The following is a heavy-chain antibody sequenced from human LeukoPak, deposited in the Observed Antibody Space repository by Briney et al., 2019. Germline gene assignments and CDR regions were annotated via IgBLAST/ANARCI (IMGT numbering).Heavy chain of an antibody. D-gene: IGHD2-2*01. V-gene: IGHV4-34*01. CDR3: ARFFLPAAYNWFDP. Sequence: SETLSLTCAVYGGSFSGYYWSWIRQPPGKGLEWIGEIHHSGSTNYNPSLKSRVTISVDTSKNQFSLKLSSVTAADTAVYYCARFFLPAAYNWFDPWGQGTLVTVSS. J-gene: IGHJ5*02. CDR2: IHHSGST. CDR1: GGSFSGYY.